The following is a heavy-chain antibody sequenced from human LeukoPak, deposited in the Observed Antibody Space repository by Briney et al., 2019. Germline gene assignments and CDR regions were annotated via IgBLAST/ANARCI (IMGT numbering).Heavy chain of an antibody. V-gene: IGHV1-18*01. CDR2: ISAYNGNT. J-gene: IGHJ4*02. D-gene: IGHD1-26*01. CDR1: GYTFTSYG. CDR3: ARPYSGSYYVDYFDY. Sequence: ASVKVSCKASGYTFTSYGISWVRQAPGQGLERMGWISAYNGNTNYAQKLQGRVTMTTDTSTSTAYMELRSLRSDDTAVYYCARPYSGSYYVDYFDYWGQGTLVTVSS.